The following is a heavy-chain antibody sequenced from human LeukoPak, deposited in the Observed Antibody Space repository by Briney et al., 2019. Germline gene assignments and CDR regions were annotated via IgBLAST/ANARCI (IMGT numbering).Heavy chain of an antibody. J-gene: IGHJ4*02. V-gene: IGHV4-34*01. CDR1: GGSFSGYY. CDR3: ARGRIAGYNRYYFDY. Sequence: SETLSLTRAVYGGSFSGYYWSWIRQPPGKGLEWIGEINHSGSTNYNPSLKSRVTISVDTSKNQFSLKLSSVTAADTAVYYCARGRIAGYNRYYFDYWGQGTLVTVSS. D-gene: IGHD5-24*01. CDR2: INHSGST.